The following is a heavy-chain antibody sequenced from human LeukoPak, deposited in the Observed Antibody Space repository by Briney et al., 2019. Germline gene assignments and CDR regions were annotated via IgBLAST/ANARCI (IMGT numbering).Heavy chain of an antibody. J-gene: IGHJ4*02. Sequence: PGGSLRLSCAASGFIFSNDAMHWVRQAPGKGLEWVAFIWFDGSNKHYADSVKGRFTISRDNSEDTLYLQMNSLRAEDTAVYYCVRDPSGSGFAFDSWGQGALSPSPQ. CDR3: VRDPSGSGFAFDS. CDR1: GFIFSNDA. D-gene: IGHD1-1*01. CDR2: IWFDGSNK. V-gene: IGHV3-33*01.